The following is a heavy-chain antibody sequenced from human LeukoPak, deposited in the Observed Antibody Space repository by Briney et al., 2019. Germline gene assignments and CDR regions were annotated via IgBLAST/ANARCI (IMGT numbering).Heavy chain of an antibody. CDR3: ARVAPQRYGDYGGTIDP. J-gene: IGHJ5*02. D-gene: IGHD4-17*01. CDR2: INAGNGNT. CDR1: GYTFTSYA. V-gene: IGHV1-3*01. Sequence: GASVKVSCKASGYTFTSYAMHWVRQAPGQRLEWMGWINAGNGNTKYSQKFQGRVTITRDTSASTAYMELSSLRSEDTAVYYCARVAPQRYGDYGGTIDPWGQGTLVTVSS.